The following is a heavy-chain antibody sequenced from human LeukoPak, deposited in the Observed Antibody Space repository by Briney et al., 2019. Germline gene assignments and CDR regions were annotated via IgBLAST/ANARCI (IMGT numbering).Heavy chain of an antibody. CDR1: GYTFTCYY. CDR3: ARESACGTTNCLAPADWLDP. Sequence: GTSVKVSCKASGYTFTCYYMHWVRQAPGQGLEWMGWISPNSGDTDIAQKFQGRVTMTRDTSIATSYMEVDSLTSDDTAVYYCARESACGTTNCLAPADWLDPWGQVTLVIVSS. V-gene: IGHV1-2*02. CDR2: ISPNSGDT. J-gene: IGHJ5*02. D-gene: IGHD2-2*01.